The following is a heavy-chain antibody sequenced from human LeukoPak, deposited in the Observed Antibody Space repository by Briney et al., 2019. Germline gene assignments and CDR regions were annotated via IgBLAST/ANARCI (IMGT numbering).Heavy chain of an antibody. CDR1: GFTFSGYA. CDR3: AKFQGHFLHLFYFDY. Sequence: GGSLRLSCAASGFTFSGYAMSWVRQAPGKGLEWVSALSGLGDNTYYADSVKVRFTISRDNSKNTLYLQINSLRAEDTAIYYCAKFQGHFLHLFYFDYSGQGTLVTVSS. J-gene: IGHJ4*02. CDR2: LSGLGDNT. D-gene: IGHD2/OR15-2a*01. V-gene: IGHV3-23*01.